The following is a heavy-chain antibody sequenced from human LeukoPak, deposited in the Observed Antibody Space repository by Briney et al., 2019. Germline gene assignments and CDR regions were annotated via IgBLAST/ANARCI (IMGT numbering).Heavy chain of an antibody. Sequence: SETLSLTCTVSGGSISSYYWSWIRQPPGKGLEWIGYIYYSGSTNYNPSLKSRVTISVDTSKNQFSLKLSSVTAADTAVYYCASLWFGEGWFDYWGQGTLVTVSS. CDR2: IYYSGST. J-gene: IGHJ4*02. V-gene: IGHV4-59*01. CDR1: GGSISSYY. D-gene: IGHD3-10*01. CDR3: ASLWFGEGWFDY.